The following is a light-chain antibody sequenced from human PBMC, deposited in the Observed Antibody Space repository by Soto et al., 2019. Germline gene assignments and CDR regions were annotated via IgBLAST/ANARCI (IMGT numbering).Light chain of an antibody. CDR1: QDIRND. CDR2: AAF. J-gene: IGKJ1*01. CDR3: LQYYNFSWT. V-gene: IGKV1-6*01. Sequence: AIQVTQSPSSPSASVGDRVTITCRASQDIRNDLAWYQQKPGQAPNLLIFAAFNLQSGVPSRFSGGGSGTHFTLTISSLQPDDFASYFCLQYYNFSWTFGQGTKVDI.